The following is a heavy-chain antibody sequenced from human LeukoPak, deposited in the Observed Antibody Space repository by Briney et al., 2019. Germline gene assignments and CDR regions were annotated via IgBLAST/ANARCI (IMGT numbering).Heavy chain of an antibody. J-gene: IGHJ5*02. D-gene: IGHD1-1*01. CDR1: GGSISSSSYY. CDR2: ISYSGST. CDR3: ARPVQLERRTLLNWFDP. Sequence: PSETLSLTCTVSGGSISSSSYYWDWIHQPPGKGLEWIGSISYSGSTYYNPSLKSRVSISVDTSKNQFSLKLTSVTAADTAVYYCARPVQLERRTLLNWFDPWGQGTLVTVSS. V-gene: IGHV4-39*01.